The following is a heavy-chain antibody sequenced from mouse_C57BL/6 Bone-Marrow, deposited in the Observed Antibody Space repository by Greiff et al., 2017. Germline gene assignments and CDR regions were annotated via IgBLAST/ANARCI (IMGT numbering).Heavy chain of an antibody. CDR1: GYTFTSYW. J-gene: IGHJ3*01. Sequence: QVQLQQSGPELVKPGASVKMSCKASGYTFTSYWMNWVKQRPGQGLEWIGEIDPSDSDTNYNQKFKGKSTLTVDKSSSTAYMQLSSLTSEDSAVCYCAREGLLRGWFAYWGQGTRVTVSA. D-gene: IGHD1-1*01. V-gene: IGHV1-69*01. CDR3: AREGLLRGWFAY. CDR2: IDPSDSDT.